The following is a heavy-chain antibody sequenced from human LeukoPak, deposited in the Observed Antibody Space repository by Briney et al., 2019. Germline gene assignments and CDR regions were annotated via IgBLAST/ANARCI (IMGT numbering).Heavy chain of an antibody. J-gene: IGHJ4*02. CDR2: IKSDGSAK. CDR3: ATSGGRRSEY. D-gene: IGHD2-15*01. CDR1: GFTFSSYW. V-gene: IGHV3-7*03. Sequence: GGTLRLSCAASGFTFSSYWMSWVRQAPGKGLEWVANIKSDGSAKNYVDPVKGGFTISRDNAKNSLQLQMNSLAADDRAIYYCATSGGRRSEYWGQGTLVTDSS.